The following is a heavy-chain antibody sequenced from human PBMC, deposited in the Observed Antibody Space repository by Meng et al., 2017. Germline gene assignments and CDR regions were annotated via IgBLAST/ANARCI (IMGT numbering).Heavy chain of an antibody. CDR1: GGSISSGGYY. D-gene: IGHD5-12*01. J-gene: IGHJ6*02. CDR3: ARVSGKLPDGFLHYGMDV. CDR2: IYYSGST. V-gene: IGHV4-31*03. Sequence: SETLSLTCIVSGGSISSGGYYWSWIRQHPGKGLEWIGYIYYSGSTYYNPSLKSRVTITVDTSKTQFSLKLSSVTAADTAVYYCARVSGKLPDGFLHYGMDVWGQGTTVTVSS.